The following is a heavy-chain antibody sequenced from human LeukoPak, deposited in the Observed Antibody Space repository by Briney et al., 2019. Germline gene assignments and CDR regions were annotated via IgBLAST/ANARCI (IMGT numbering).Heavy chain of an antibody. CDR3: ATATQPRGYFLH. CDR2: ISVNNGGT. D-gene: IGHD2-2*01. Sequence: ASVKVSCKASGYTFTTYSLAWVRQAPGQSLEWMGWISVNNGGTNYAQSFQERVTLTRDTSTNTAYLELRSLRSDDTAIIYCATATQPRGYFLHWGQGTLVTVSS. V-gene: IGHV1-18*01. J-gene: IGHJ1*01. CDR1: GYTFTTYS.